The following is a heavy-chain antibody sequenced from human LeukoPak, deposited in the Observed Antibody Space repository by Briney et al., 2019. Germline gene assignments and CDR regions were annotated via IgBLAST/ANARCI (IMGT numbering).Heavy chain of an antibody. V-gene: IGHV3-74*01. CDR3: ATKQWLAPPPDS. Sequence: TGGSLRLSCAASGFTFSKYWMLWVHQAPGKGLESVSRINTDGTVITYADSVKGRFTVSRDNADNTMFLQMNSVRDEDTAVYYCATKQWLAPPPDSWGQGTPVTVSS. CDR2: INTDGTVI. D-gene: IGHD6-19*01. CDR1: GFTFSKYW. J-gene: IGHJ4*02.